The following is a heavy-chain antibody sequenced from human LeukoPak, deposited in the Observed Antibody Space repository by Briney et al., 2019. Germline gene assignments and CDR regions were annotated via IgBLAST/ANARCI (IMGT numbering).Heavy chain of an antibody. CDR1: GGSFSGYY. Sequence: SETLSLTCAVNGGSFSGYYWGWIRQPPGKGLEWIGSIYYSGSTYYNPSLKSRVTISVDTSKNQFSLKLSSVTAADTAVYYCARHRMYYYDSSGRGVADAFDIWGQGTMVTVSS. D-gene: IGHD3-22*01. CDR3: ARHRMYYYDSSGRGVADAFDI. CDR2: IYYSGST. J-gene: IGHJ3*02. V-gene: IGHV4-39*01.